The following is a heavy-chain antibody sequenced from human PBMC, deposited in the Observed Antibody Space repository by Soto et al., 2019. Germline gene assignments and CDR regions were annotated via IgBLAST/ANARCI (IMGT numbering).Heavy chain of an antibody. CDR3: ATLYMVRGVRTFDY. V-gene: IGHV4-31*03. Sequence: QVQLQESGPGLVKPPQTLSLTCTVSGGSISSGGYYWSWIRQHPGKGLEWIGYIYYTGSTYYNPSLKSRVTISVDTSKNQFSLKLSSVTAADTAVYYCATLYMVRGVRTFDYWGQGTLVTVSS. CDR1: GGSISSGGYY. D-gene: IGHD3-10*01. J-gene: IGHJ4*02. CDR2: IYYTGST.